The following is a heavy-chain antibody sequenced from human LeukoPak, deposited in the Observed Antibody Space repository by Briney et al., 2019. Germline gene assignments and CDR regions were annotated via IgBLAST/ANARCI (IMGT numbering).Heavy chain of an antibody. D-gene: IGHD3-16*01. CDR3: ARGQYDYVWGSYSIGYFDY. CDR2: IYYSGST. CDR1: GGSISSYY. V-gene: IGHV4-59*01. Sequence: SKTLSLTCTVSGGSISSYYWSWIRQPPGKGLEWIGYIYYSGSTNYNPSLKSRVTISVDTSKNQFSLKLSSVTAADTAVYYCARGQYDYVWGSYSIGYFDYWGQGTLVTVSS. J-gene: IGHJ4*02.